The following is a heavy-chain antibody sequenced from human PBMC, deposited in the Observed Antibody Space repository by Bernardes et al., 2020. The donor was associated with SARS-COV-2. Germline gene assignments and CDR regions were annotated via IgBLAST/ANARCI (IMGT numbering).Heavy chain of an antibody. CDR3: ARVQGNDWSSYPFDY. CDR1: GFTFSNYW. D-gene: IGHD3-9*01. Sequence: GSLRLSCAASGFTFSNYWIHWVRQVPGKGLVWVSHISPDGSDTSYEDSVKGRFTMSRDNANDKVYLQMDSLRGEDTAVYYCARVQGNDWSSYPFDYWGQGTLVTVSS. V-gene: IGHV3-74*01. CDR2: ISPDGSDT. J-gene: IGHJ4*02.